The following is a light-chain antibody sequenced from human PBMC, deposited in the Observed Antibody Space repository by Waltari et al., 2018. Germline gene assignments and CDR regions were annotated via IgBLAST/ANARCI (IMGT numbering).Light chain of an antibody. J-gene: IGLJ1*01. CDR1: TSDVGGYNY. CDR3: SSYAGSFYV. CDR2: EVN. V-gene: IGLV2-8*01. Sequence: QSALTQPPSASGSPGQSVNISCTGTTSDVGGYNYVSWYQQHPGKAPRLMIHEVNKRPSGVPDRFSGSKSGNTASLTVSGLQAEDEADYYCSSYAGSFYVFGTGTKVTVL.